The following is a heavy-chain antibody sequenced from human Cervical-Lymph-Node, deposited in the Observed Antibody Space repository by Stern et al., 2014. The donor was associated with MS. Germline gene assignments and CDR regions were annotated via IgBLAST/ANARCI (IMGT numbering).Heavy chain of an antibody. CDR1: GFTFSSYG. CDR2: ISYDGNHK. Sequence: QLVPSGGAVVQPGRSLRLSCAASGFTFSSYGMHWVRQAPGKGLEWVSVISYDGNHKYYAASVKGRFTISRDNSKNTLHLQMNSVTPDDTAIYYCARDYEDTSMLFDHWGQGTLVTVSS. CDR3: ARDYEDTSMLFDH. J-gene: IGHJ4*02. D-gene: IGHD2-8*01. V-gene: IGHV3-30*03.